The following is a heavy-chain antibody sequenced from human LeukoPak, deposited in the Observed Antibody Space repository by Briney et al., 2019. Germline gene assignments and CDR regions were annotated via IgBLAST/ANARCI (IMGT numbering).Heavy chain of an antibody. D-gene: IGHD5-24*01. Sequence: NASDTLSLTCTVSGGSISSSSYYLGWIRQPPVKGLEWIEPINYIASTYYNSSLKGRVTISIDTSKNQSSLKLSSVTAADTAVYYCARDGEMATIENYFDYWCQGTLVIVSS. CDR1: GGSISSSSYY. J-gene: IGHJ4*02. CDR3: ARDGEMATIENYFDY. V-gene: IGHV4-39*07. CDR2: INYIAST.